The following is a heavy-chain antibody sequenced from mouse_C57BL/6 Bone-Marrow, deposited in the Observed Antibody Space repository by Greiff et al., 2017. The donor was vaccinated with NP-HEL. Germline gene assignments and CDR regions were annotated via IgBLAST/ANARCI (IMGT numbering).Heavy chain of an antibody. Sequence: EVKLVESGGGLVQPGESLKLSCESNEYEFPSHDMSWVRKTPGKRLELVAAINSDGGSTYYPDTMERRVIISRDNTKETLYLQMSSLRTEDAAVYYGARHGGLLDEAMDYWGQGTSVTVSS. J-gene: IGHJ4*01. CDR3: ARHGGLLDEAMDY. V-gene: IGHV5-2*01. CDR1: EYEFPSHD. CDR2: INSDGGST. D-gene: IGHD2-3*01.